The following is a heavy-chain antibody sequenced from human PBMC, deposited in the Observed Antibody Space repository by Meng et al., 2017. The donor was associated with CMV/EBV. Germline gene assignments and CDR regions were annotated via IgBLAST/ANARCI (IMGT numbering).Heavy chain of an antibody. D-gene: IGHD3-3*01. CDR1: GYTFTSYG. CDR2: ISAYHGNT. CDR3: ARGYYDFWSGYSVYTLDY. J-gene: IGHJ4*02. Sequence: ASVKVSCKASGYTFTSYGISWVRQAPGQGLEWMGWISAYHGNTNYAQKLQGRVTMTTDTSTSTAYMELRSLRSDDTAVYYCARGYYDFWSGYSVYTLDYWGQGTLVTVSS. V-gene: IGHV1-18*01.